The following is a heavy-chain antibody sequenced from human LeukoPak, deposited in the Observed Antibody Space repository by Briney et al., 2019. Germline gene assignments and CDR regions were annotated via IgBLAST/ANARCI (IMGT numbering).Heavy chain of an antibody. J-gene: IGHJ4*02. CDR2: IWYDATNI. CDR1: GFTFKNYG. V-gene: IGHV3-33*06. Sequence: GGSLRLSCAASGFTFKNYGMLWVRQAPNKGLEWVASIWYDATNIYYADSVKGRLTVSRVNSKNTLYLQMNSLRAEDTAVYYCAKNPGYVDRHACEYWGQGTLVSVLS. D-gene: IGHD3-16*01. CDR3: AKNPGYVDRHACEY.